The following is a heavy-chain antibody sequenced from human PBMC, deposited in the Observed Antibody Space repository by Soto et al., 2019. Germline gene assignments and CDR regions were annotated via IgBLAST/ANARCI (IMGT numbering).Heavy chain of an antibody. CDR1: GFTFSSYS. CDR2: ISSSSSTI. V-gene: IGHV3-48*01. Sequence: GGSVRLSCAASGFTFSSYSMNWVRQAPGKGLEWVSYISSSSSTIYYADSVKGRFTISRDNAKNSLYLQMNSLRAEDTAVYYCARDFVVPASMSLERYDDYGMVVWGQRPTVS. CDR3: ARDFVVPASMSLERYDDYGMVV. J-gene: IGHJ6*02. D-gene: IGHD2-2*01.